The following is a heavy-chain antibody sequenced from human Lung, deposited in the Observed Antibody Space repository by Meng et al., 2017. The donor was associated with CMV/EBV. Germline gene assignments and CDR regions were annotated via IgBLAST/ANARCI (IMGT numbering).Heavy chain of an antibody. CDR1: GFTFSSYA. CDR2: ISYDGSNK. D-gene: IGHD3-3*01. Sequence: SCAASGFTFSSYAMHWVRQAPGKGLEWVAVISYDGSNKYYADSVKGRFTISRDNSKNTLYLQMNSLRAEDTAVYNCARQGRVDFWSVYDRGNGGMDVWGQGXTVTVSS. CDR3: ARQGRVDFWSVYDRGNGGMDV. J-gene: IGHJ6*02. V-gene: IGHV3-30-3*01.